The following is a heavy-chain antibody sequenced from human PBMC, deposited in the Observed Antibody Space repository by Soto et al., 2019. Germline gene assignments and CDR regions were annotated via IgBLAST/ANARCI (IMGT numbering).Heavy chain of an antibody. J-gene: IGHJ3*01. CDR2: ISPYNGRT. CDR1: GYSFTSKS. D-gene: IGHD2-21*01. V-gene: IGHV1-18*01. Sequence: QAQLVQSGAEVKKPGTSVKISCKASGYSFTSKSLVWVRQAPGHGLEWVGWISPYNGRTEYAKNGQGRVSMTRDTSTSSAHLELRSWTSDDTAVYYCARDRYGGNCCDAFDGWGQGTMVIVSS. CDR3: ARDRYGGNCCDAFDG.